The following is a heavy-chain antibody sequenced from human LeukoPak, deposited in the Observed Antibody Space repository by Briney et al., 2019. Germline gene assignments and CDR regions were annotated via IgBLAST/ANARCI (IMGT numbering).Heavy chain of an antibody. J-gene: IGHJ4*02. V-gene: IGHV3-30*03. CDR2: ISYDGSNK. Sequence: PGGSLRLSCAASGFTFSSYGMRWVRQAPGKGLEWVAVISYDGSNKYYADSVKGRFTISRDNSKNTLYLQMNSLRAEDTAVYYCASGGSYGNRWGQGTLVTVSS. CDR1: GFTFSSYG. CDR3: ASGGSYGNR. D-gene: IGHD1-26*01.